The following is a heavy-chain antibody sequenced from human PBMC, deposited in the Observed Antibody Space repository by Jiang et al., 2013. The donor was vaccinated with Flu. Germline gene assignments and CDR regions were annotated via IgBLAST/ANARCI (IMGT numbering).Heavy chain of an antibody. D-gene: IGHD2-15*01. J-gene: IGHJ4*02. CDR2: CITVGPP. CDR3: ARDRSSSPGSLRY. V-gene: IGHV4-59*01. CDR1: GGSISSYY. Sequence: PSETLSLTCTVSGGSISSYYWTWIRQPPGRDWNGLGICITVGPPTTTPPSRVGYTISGDISKNQFALKLSSVTAADTAVYYCARDRSSSPGSLRYWGQGTLVTVSS.